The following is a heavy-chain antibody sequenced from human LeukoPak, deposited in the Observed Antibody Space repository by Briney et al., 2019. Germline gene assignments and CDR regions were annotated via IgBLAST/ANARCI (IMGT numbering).Heavy chain of an antibody. D-gene: IGHD2/OR15-2a*01. CDR3: ARTTEGDRNGYHYYMDV. CDR2: IYYSDNP. CDR1: GGSFSSYF. Sequence: SETLSLTCSISGGSFSSYFCSWIWQPPGKGMDWFGAIYYSDNPKYNPSVKSRVTISVDTSKNQFSLKLTSVTAADTAVYYCARTTEGDRNGYHYYMDVWGKGTTVTVSS. V-gene: IGHV4-59*01. J-gene: IGHJ6*03.